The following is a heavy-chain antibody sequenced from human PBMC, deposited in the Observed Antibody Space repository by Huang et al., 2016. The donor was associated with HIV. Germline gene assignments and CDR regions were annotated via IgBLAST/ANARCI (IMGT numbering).Heavy chain of an antibody. CDR2: LNPNSGKT. D-gene: IGHD6-19*01. Sequence: QVQLVQSGPEVKKPGASVKCSCQTSGYIFSNYDINWVRQAPGQGLQWMGWLNPNSGKTAYGQNFQGRVTLTRSTSTGAAYMVLNSLTSQDTAVYYCARLTSGWYQDYWGQGTLVTVSS. CDR3: ARLTSGWYQDY. CDR1: GYIFSNYD. J-gene: IGHJ4*02. V-gene: IGHV1-8*01.